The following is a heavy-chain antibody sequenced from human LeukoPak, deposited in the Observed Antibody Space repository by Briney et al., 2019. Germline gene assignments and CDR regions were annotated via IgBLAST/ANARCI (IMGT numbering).Heavy chain of an antibody. V-gene: IGHV3-48*03. CDR3: ARGGDSYASGNPYNTFHY. Sequence: GGSLRLSCAASGFTFSHYEMNWVRQAPGKGLEWVPYISSSGSTKHYAGPVKGRFTFSRDNAKNSLSLQMNSLRVEDTAVYYCARGGDSYASGNPYNTFHYWGQGTLVIVSS. J-gene: IGHJ4*02. D-gene: IGHD3-10*01. CDR1: GFTFSHYE. CDR2: ISSSGSTK.